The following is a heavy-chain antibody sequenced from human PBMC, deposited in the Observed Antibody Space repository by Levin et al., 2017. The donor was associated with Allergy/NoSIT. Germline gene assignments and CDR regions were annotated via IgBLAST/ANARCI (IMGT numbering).Heavy chain of an antibody. Sequence: SCTVSGGSISNDYWSWIRQPPGKGLEWIGYIYYSGSTTYNPSIQSRVTISVDSSKNQFSLKLTSVTAADTAVYFCARGGGYPNWFDPWGQGTLVPVS. CDR1: GGSISNDY. V-gene: IGHV4-59*01. CDR3: ARGGGYPNWFDP. D-gene: IGHD3-16*01. J-gene: IGHJ5*02. CDR2: IYYSGST.